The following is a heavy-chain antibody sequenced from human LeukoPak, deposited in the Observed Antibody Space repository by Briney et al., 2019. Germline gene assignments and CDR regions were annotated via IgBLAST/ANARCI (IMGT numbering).Heavy chain of an antibody. CDR1: GFTFSDYY. CDR2: ISSSSSYT. J-gene: IGHJ4*02. Sequence: GGSLRLSCAASGFTFSDYYMSWIRQAPGKGLEWVSYISSSSSYTNYADSVKGRFTISRDNAKNSLYLQMNSLRAEDTAVYYCARGRRIAVTEVFDYWGQGTLVTVSS. D-gene: IGHD6-19*01. V-gene: IGHV3-11*05. CDR3: ARGRRIAVTEVFDY.